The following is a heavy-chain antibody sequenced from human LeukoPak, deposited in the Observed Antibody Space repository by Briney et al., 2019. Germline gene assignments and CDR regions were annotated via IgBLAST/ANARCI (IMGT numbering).Heavy chain of an antibody. CDR3: ARGFAMIGVDAFDN. V-gene: IGHV1-8*01. Sequence: ASVTVSCKASGYTFPSYDINWVRQATGQGLEWVGWMNPNSGNTGYAQKFQGRVTMTRNTSISTAYMELSSLRSDDTAVYYCARGFAMIGVDAFDNWGQGTMVTVSS. J-gene: IGHJ3*02. CDR2: MNPNSGNT. CDR1: GYTFPSYD. D-gene: IGHD3-22*01.